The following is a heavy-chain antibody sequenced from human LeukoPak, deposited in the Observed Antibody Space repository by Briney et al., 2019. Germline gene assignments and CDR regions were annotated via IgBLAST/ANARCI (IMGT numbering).Heavy chain of an antibody. J-gene: IGHJ4*02. CDR1: GFTFSSYW. D-gene: IGHD3-16*01. Sequence: GGFLRLSCAASGFTFSSYWMSWVRQAPGKGLEWVANIKQDGSEKYYVDSVKGRFTISRDNAKNSLYLQMNSLRAEDTAVYYCARVLAIHLGEFPFDYWGQGTLVTVSS. CDR3: ARVLAIHLGEFPFDY. CDR2: IKQDGSEK. V-gene: IGHV3-7*01.